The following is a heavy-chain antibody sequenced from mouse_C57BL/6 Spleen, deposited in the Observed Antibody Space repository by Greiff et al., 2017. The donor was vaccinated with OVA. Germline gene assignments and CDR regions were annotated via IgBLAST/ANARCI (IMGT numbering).Heavy chain of an antibody. CDR3: ARNLRYAMGY. CDR1: GYTFTSYW. CDR2: IDPSDSYT. J-gene: IGHJ4*01. V-gene: IGHV1-50*01. D-gene: IGHD1-1*01. Sequence: VQLQQPGAELVKPGASVKLSCKASGYTFTSYWMQWVKQRPGQGLEWIGEIDPSDSYTNYNQNFKGKVTLTVDTSSITAYMQLSSPTSEDSAVYYCARNLRYAMGYWGPGTSVTVSS.